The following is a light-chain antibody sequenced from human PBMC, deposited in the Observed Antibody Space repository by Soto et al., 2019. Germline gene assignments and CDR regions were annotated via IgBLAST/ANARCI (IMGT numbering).Light chain of an antibody. Sequence: QSVLTQPASVSGSPGQSITISCTGNSSDVGGYNYVSWYQQHPGKAPKLMIYDVSNRPSGVSNRFSGSKSGNTASLTISGLQAEDEAYYYCSSYTSSSTLGVFGTGTKVTVL. V-gene: IGLV2-14*01. J-gene: IGLJ1*01. CDR3: SSYTSSSTLGV. CDR1: SSDVGGYNY. CDR2: DVS.